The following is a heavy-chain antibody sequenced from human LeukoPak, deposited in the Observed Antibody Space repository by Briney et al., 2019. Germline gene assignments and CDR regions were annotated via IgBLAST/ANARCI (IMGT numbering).Heavy chain of an antibody. CDR3: AREGSKSGFFD. J-gene: IGHJ4*02. V-gene: IGHV3-48*03. CDR2: ISSGGNTM. Sequence: GGSLRLSCVASGFTFSSYEMNWVRQAPGKGLEWVSYISSGGNTMDYADSVRGRFTISRDNAKNSLYLQMNSLRVEDTALYFCAREGSKSGFFDWGQGSLVTVSS. CDR1: GFTFSSYE. D-gene: IGHD3-22*01.